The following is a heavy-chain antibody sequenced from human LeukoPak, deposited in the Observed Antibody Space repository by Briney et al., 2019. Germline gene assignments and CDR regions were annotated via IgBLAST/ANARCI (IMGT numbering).Heavy chain of an antibody. V-gene: IGHV3-23*01. CDR3: AKVLAPTYYYGSGSYRMPYYYYGMDV. CDR2: ISGSGGST. D-gene: IGHD3-10*01. Sequence: GGSLRLSCAASGFTFSSYAMSWVRQAPGKGLEWVSAISGSGGSTYYADSVKGRFTISRDNSKNTLYLQMNSLRAEDTAVYYCAKVLAPTYYYGSGSYRMPYYYYGMDVWGQGTTVTVSS. J-gene: IGHJ6*02. CDR1: GFTFSSYA.